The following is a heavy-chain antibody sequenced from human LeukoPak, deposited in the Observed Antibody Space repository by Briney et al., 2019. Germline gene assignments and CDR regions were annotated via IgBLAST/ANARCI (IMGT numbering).Heavy chain of an antibody. V-gene: IGHV3-15*01. Sequence: GGSLRLSCAASGFTFTNAWMSWVRQAPGKGPEWVGRIKSKTDGGTTDYVAPVKGRFTISRDDSKNTLYLQMNSLKIEDTAVYYCATDPGEWEPIWGQGTMVTVSS. CDR3: ATDPGEWEPI. CDR1: GFTFTNAW. CDR2: IKSKTDGGTT. J-gene: IGHJ3*02. D-gene: IGHD1-26*01.